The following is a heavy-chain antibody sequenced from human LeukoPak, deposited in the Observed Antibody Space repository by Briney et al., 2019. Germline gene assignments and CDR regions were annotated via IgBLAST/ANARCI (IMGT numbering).Heavy chain of an antibody. Sequence: RGSLRLSCTASGFTFSDHYMSWFRLSPGKGLEWLSYITSSGSITDYADSVKGRFTISRDNAKNTMFLQMNSLRPEDTAVYYCARDPDYGDPEWGQGTLVTVSS. D-gene: IGHD4-17*01. CDR2: ITSSGSIT. J-gene: IGHJ4*02. V-gene: IGHV3-11*01. CDR3: ARDPDYGDPE. CDR1: GFTFSDHY.